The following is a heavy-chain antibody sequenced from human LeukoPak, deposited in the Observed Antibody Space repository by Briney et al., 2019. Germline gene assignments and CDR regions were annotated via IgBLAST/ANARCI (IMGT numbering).Heavy chain of an antibody. V-gene: IGHV4-4*07. Sequence: SETLSLTCTVSGGSISSYYWSWIRQPAGKGLEWIGRIYTSGSTNYNPSLKSRVTMSVDTSKNQFSLKLSSVTAADTAVYYCARDGGYGPLFRYYYYMDVWGKGTTVTVSS. CDR3: ARDGGYGPLFRYYYYMDV. J-gene: IGHJ6*03. CDR2: IYTSGST. CDR1: GGSISSYY. D-gene: IGHD5-12*01.